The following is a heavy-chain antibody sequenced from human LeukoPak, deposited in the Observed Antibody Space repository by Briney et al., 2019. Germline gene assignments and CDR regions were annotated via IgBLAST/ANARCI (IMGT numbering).Heavy chain of an antibody. V-gene: IGHV4-59*08. Sequence: SETLSLTCTVPGDSISTYYWSWIRQPPGKGLEWIAYISLSGSGSTKYNPSLKSRVTILVDPSKNQFSLWLSSVSAADTAVYYCARSSSAYGDYVRFDPWGQGTLVTVSS. J-gene: IGHJ5*02. CDR2: ISLSGSGST. D-gene: IGHD4-17*01. CDR1: GDSISTYY. CDR3: ARSSSAYGDYVRFDP.